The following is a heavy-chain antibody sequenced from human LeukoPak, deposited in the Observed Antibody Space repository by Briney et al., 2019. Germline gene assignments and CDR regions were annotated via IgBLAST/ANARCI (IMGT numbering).Heavy chain of an antibody. J-gene: IGHJ3*02. V-gene: IGHV3-74*01. CDR2: INSDGSST. Sequence: GGSLRLSCAASGFTFSSYWMHWVRQAPGKGLVWVSRINSDGSSTSYADSVKGRFTISRDNAKNTLYLQMNSLSAEDTAVYYCARDEVYKDAFDIWGQGTMVTVSS. CDR1: GFTFSSYW. CDR3: ARDEVYKDAFDI. D-gene: IGHD1-14*01.